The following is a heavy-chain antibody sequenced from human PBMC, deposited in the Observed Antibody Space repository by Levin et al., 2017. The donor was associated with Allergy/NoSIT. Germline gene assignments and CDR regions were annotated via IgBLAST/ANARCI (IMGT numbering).Heavy chain of an antibody. CDR3: ARGVTIFGPGYYYYYMDV. Sequence: EASVKVSCKASGGTFSSYAISWVRQAPGQGLEWMGGIIPIFGTANYAQKFQGRVTITADESTSTAYMELSSLRSEDTAVYYCARGVTIFGPGYYYYYMDVWGKGTTVTVSS. J-gene: IGHJ6*03. D-gene: IGHD3-3*01. CDR1: GGTFSSYA. CDR2: IIPIFGTA. V-gene: IGHV1-69*13.